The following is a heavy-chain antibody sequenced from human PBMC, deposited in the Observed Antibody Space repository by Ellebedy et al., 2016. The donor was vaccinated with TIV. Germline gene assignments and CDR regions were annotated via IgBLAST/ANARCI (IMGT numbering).Heavy chain of an antibody. CDR1: GFSFTNYA. CDR2: IRTTGT. J-gene: IGHJ4*02. D-gene: IGHD5-24*01. CDR3: VKRRNVETESYTFFDY. V-gene: IGHV3-23*01. Sequence: GGSLRLSXAASGFSFTNYAMGWVHQAPGKGLEWVSTIRTTGTYYADSVGGRFTVSRDNSKNTLWLQMTSLTAEDTAVYYCVKRRNVETESYTFFDYWGQGTLVTVSS.